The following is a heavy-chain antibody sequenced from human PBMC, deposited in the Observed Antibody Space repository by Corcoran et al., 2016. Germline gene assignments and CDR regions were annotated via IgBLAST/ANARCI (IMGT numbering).Heavy chain of an antibody. J-gene: IGHJ6*02. CDR1: GFTFSSYG. CDR3: ARDPYCSSTSCQYYYYGMDV. CDR2: IWYDGSNK. V-gene: IGHV3-33*01. Sequence: QVQLVESGGGVVQPGRSLRLSCAASGFTFSSYGMHWVRQAPGKGLEWVAVIWYDGSNKYYADSVKGRFTIYRDNSKNTLYMQMNSLRAEDTAVYYCARDPYCSSTSCQYYYYGMDVWGQGTTVTVSS. D-gene: IGHD2-2*01.